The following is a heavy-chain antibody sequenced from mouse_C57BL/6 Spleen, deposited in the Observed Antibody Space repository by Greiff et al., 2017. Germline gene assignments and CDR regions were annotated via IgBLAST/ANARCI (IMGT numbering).Heavy chain of an antibody. D-gene: IGHD1-1*01. J-gene: IGHJ3*01. Sequence: QVQLQQPGAELVKPGASVKVSCKASGYTFTSYWMHWVKQRPGQGLEWIGRIPPSDSDTNYNQKFKGKATLTVDKSSSTAYMQLSSLTSEDSAVYYCATPSYYGSSTWFAYWGQGTLVTVSA. CDR3: ATPSYYGSSTWFAY. CDR2: IPPSDSDT. CDR1: GYTFTSYW. V-gene: IGHV1-74*01.